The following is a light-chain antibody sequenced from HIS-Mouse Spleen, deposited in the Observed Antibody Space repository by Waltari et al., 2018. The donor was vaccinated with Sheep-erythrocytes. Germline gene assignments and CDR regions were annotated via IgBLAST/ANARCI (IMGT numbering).Light chain of an antibody. CDR2: DVS. V-gene: IGLV2-11*01. CDR3: CSYAGSYNHV. CDR1: SSDVGGYNY. J-gene: IGLJ1*01. Sequence: QSALTEPRQVSGSPGQSVTLSCTGTSSDVGGYNYVPWYQQHPGKAPKLMIYDVSKRPSGVPDRFSGSKSGNTASLTISGLQAEDEADYYCCSYAGSYNHVFATGTKVTVL.